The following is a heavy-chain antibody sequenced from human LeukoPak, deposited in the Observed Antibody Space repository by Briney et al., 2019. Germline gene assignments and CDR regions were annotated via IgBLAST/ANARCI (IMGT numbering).Heavy chain of an antibody. CDR1: SDSISSSY. V-gene: IGHV4-59*01. J-gene: IGHJ1*01. CDR3: ARGYCSSTICFQYFHH. Sequence: SETLSLTCTVSSDSISSSYWSWIRQPPGKGLEWIGYIYYSGSTKYNPSLKSRVAISVDTSKNQFSLKLNSVTAADTAVYYCARGYCSSTICFQYFHHWGQGTLVTVSS. D-gene: IGHD2-2*01. CDR2: IYYSGST.